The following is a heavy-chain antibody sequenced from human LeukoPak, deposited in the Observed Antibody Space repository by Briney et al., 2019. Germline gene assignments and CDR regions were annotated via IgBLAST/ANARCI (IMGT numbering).Heavy chain of an antibody. V-gene: IGHV3-49*03. J-gene: IGHJ4*02. Sequence: PGGSLRLSCAASGFTFGDYAMSWFRQAPGKGLEWVGFIRSKAYGGTTEYAASVKGRFTISRDDSKSIAYLQMNSLKTEDTAVYYCTRDSEEDSSGYYQYWGQGTLVTVSS. CDR2: IRSKAYGGTT. CDR1: GFTFGDYA. CDR3: TRDSEEDSSGYYQY. D-gene: IGHD3-22*01.